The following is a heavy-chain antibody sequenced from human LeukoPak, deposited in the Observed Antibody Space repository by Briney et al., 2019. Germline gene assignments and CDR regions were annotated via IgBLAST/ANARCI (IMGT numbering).Heavy chain of an antibody. CDR2: INHSGST. CDR1: GGSFSGYY. Sequence: SETLSLTCAVYGGSFSGYYWSWIRQPPGKGLEWIGEINHSGSTNYNPSLKSRVTISVDTSKNQFSLKLGSVTAADTAVYYCARGGIQLWLDYCGQGTLVTVSS. D-gene: IGHD5-18*01. V-gene: IGHV4-34*01. J-gene: IGHJ4*02. CDR3: ARGGIQLWLDY.